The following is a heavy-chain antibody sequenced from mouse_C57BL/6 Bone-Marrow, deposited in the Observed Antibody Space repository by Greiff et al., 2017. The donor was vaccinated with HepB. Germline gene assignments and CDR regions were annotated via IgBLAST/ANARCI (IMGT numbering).Heavy chain of an antibody. CDR2: ISSGGDYI. D-gene: IGHD4-1*01. Sequence: EVMLVESGEGLVKPGGSLKLSCAASGFTFSSYAMSWVRQTPEKRLEWVAYISSGGDYIYYADTVKGRFTISRDNARNTLYLQMSSLKSEDTAMYYCTRDNWAFFAYWGQGTLVTVSA. V-gene: IGHV5-9-1*02. CDR3: TRDNWAFFAY. CDR1: GFTFSSYA. J-gene: IGHJ3*01.